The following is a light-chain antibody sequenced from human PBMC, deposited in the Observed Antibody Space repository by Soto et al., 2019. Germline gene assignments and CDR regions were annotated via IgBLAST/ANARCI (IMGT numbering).Light chain of an antibody. J-gene: IGLJ2*01. CDR3: AAWDDSLNGRV. Sequence: QLVLTQPRSASGTPGQRVTISCSGSSSNIGTDTVNWYQQLPGTAPKLLISNNNRRPSGVPDRFSGSKSGTSASLAISVLQSEDEADYYCAAWDDSLNGRVFGGGTKLTVL. V-gene: IGLV1-44*01. CDR2: NNN. CDR1: SSNIGTDT.